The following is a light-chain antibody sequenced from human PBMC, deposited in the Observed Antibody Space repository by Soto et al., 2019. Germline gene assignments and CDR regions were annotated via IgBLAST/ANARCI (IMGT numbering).Light chain of an antibody. V-gene: IGKV3-15*01. CDR2: RAS. CDR1: ESVNNK. J-gene: IGKJ5*01. CDR3: HQYNNWFPFT. Sequence: EVVLTQSPATLSVSPGERATLSCRASESVNNKLGWYQQKPGQAPRLLIYRASTRATGIPARFSGSGSGTEFTLTISSLQAEDSGVYYCHQYNNWFPFTFGQGTRLEIK.